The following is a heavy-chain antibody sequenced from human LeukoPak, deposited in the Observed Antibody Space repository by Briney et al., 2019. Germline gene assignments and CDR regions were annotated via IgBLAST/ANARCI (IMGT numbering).Heavy chain of an antibody. CDR1: GGSISSYY. D-gene: IGHD3-10*01. CDR2: IYYSGST. V-gene: IGHV4-59*08. CDR3: ARHEKWYGSGSLSS. J-gene: IGHJ4*02. Sequence: SETLSLTCTVSGGSISSYYWSWIRQPPGKGLEWIGYIYYSGSTNYNPSLKSRVTISVDTSKNQFSLKLSSVTAADTAVYYCARHEKWYGSGSLSSWGQGTLVTVSS.